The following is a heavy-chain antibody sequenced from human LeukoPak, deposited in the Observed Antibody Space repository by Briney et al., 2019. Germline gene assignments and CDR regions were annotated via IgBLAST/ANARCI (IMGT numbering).Heavy chain of an antibody. CDR1: GYTFTGYF. CDR3: ARVGDGLNDAFDI. CDR2: INHNNGGT. J-gene: IGHJ3*02. Sequence: WASVRVSCKASGYTFTGYFMNWVRQAPGQGLEWMGRINHNNGGTNYAQNFQVRVTMTRDTSISTAYMELSSLRSEDTAVYYCARVGDGLNDAFDIWGQGTMVTVSS. V-gene: IGHV1-2*06. D-gene: IGHD5-24*01.